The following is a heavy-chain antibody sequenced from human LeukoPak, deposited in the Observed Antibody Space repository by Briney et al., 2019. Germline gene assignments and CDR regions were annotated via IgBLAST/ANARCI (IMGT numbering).Heavy chain of an antibody. V-gene: IGHV5-51*01. CDR2: IYPGDSDT. CDR3: ARYYYDSSAKSWYFDY. D-gene: IGHD3-22*01. Sequence: GESLKISXKGSGYSFTSYWIGWVRQMPGKGLEWMGIIYPGDSDTIYSPSFQGQVTISADKSISTAYLQWSSLKASDTAMYYCARYYYDSSAKSWYFDYWGQGTLVTVSS. J-gene: IGHJ4*02. CDR1: GYSFTSYW.